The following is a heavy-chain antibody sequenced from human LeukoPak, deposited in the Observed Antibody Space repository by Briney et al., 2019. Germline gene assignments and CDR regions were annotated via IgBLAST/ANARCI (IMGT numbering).Heavy chain of an antibody. CDR2: LSGSGYNT. CDR1: GFTLSSHA. CDR3: AKDPYGTRYFDY. J-gene: IGHJ4*02. V-gene: IGHV3-23*01. D-gene: IGHD2-2*01. Sequence: GGSLRLSCAASGFTLSSHALSWVRQASGKGLEWVSSLSGSGYNTYYADSVKGRFTISRDNSKNTVYLQMNSLRAEDTAVYYCAKDPYGTRYFDYWGQGTLVTVSS.